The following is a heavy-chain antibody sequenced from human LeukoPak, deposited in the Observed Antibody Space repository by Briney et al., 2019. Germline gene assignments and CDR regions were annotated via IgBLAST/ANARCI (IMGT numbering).Heavy chain of an antibody. CDR2: IYYSGST. J-gene: IGHJ6*03. CDR1: GGSISSYY. V-gene: IGHV4-59*01. CDR3: ARDRAYYYYMDV. Sequence: SETLSLTCTVSGGSISSYYWSWIRQPPGKGLEWIGYIYYSGSTNYNPSLKSRVTISVDTSKNQFSLKLSSVTAADTAVYYCARDRAYYYYMDVWGKGTTVTVSS.